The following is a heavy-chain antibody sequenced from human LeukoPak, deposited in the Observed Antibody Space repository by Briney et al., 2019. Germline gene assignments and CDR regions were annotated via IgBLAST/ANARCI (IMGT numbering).Heavy chain of an antibody. V-gene: IGHV3-23*01. Sequence: GSLRLSCEVSGVTFSNYVIIWVRQAPGKGLEWVSTITGSGSRTYYADSVKGRFTISRDNSKNTLYLQMNSLRAEDTAIYYCAKGRLVVTAINSWGQGTLVTVSS. CDR2: ITGSGSRT. J-gene: IGHJ4*02. D-gene: IGHD2-21*02. CDR3: AKGRLVVTAINS. CDR1: GVTFSNYV.